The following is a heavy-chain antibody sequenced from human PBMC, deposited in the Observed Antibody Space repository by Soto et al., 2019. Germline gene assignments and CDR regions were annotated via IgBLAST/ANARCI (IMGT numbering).Heavy chain of an antibody. V-gene: IGHV1-46*01. CDR3: AIGYVPGSPMDSFDY. CDR1: GYTFTSYY. CDR2: INPSGGST. J-gene: IGHJ4*02. Sequence: QVQLVQSGAEVKKPGASVKVSCKASGYTFTSYYMHWVRQAPGQGLEWMGIINPSGGSTSYAQKFQGRVTMTRDTSTSTVYMELSSLRSEDTAVYYCAIGYVPGSPMDSFDYWGQGTLVTVSS. D-gene: IGHD1-1*01.